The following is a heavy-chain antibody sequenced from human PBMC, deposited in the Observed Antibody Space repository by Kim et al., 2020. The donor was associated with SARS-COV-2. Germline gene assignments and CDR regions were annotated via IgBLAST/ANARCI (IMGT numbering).Heavy chain of an antibody. Sequence: IGYADSEKGRFTISRDNAKNSLSLQMNSLRAEDTALYYCAKLIDYGDYVDYWGQGTLVTVSS. CDR3: AKLIDYGDYVDY. CDR2: I. V-gene: IGHV3-9*01. D-gene: IGHD4-17*01. J-gene: IGHJ4*02.